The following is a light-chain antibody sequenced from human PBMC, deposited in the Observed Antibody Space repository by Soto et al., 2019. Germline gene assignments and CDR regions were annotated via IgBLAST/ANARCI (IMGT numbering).Light chain of an antibody. CDR2: AAS. CDR1: QRISTY. Sequence: DIQMTQSPSSLSASVGDRVTITCRASQRISTYLNWYQQIPGKAPKLLIFAASNLQSGVPSRFSGSGSGTDFTLTISSLQPEDFATYYCQQSYSTPRTFGQGAKVEIK. CDR3: QQSYSTPRT. V-gene: IGKV1-39*01. J-gene: IGKJ1*01.